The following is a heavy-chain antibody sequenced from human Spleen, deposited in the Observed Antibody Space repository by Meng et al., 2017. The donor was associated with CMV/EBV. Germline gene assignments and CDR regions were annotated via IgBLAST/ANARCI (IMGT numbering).Heavy chain of an antibody. Sequence: VQLVQSGAEVKQPGASVKLSCKASAFTVTPYQMHWVRQAPGQGLEWMTMIKSDGNTKIYAEKFHDRVTMTRDTSTSTLYLELSSLRSEDTAVYYCAREQPHTYFFDSWGQGALVTVSS. CDR1: AFTVTPYQ. CDR2: IKSDGNTK. D-gene: IGHD5-18*01. V-gene: IGHV1-46*01. CDR3: AREQPHTYFFDS. J-gene: IGHJ4*02.